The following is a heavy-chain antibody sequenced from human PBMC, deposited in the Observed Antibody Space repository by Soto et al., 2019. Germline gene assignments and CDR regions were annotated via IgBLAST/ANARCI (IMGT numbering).Heavy chain of an antibody. D-gene: IGHD3-3*01. J-gene: IGHJ5*02. CDR1: GFTFSSYG. V-gene: IGHV3-30*18. CDR2: ISYDGSNK. CDR3: AKAVDFWSGYYMDWFDP. Sequence: PGGSLRLSCAASGFTFSSYGMHWVRQAPGKGLEWVAVISYDGSNKYYADSVKGRFTISRDNSKNTLYLQMNSLRAEDTAVYYCAKAVDFWSGYYMDWFDPWGQGT.